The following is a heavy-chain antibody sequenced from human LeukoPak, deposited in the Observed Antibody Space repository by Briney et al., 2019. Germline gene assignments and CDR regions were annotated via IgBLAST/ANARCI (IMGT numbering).Heavy chain of an antibody. CDR2: TSYDGSNK. CDR1: GFTFSSYA. V-gene: IGHV3-30-3*01. J-gene: IGHJ4*02. D-gene: IGHD3-3*01. CDR3: ARPYDTRSRDLGY. Sequence: GGSLRLSCAASGFTFSSYAMHWVRQAPGKGLEWVAVTSYDGSNKYYADSVKGRFTISRDNSKNTLYLQMNSLRAEDTAVYYCARPYDTRSRDLGYWGQGTLVTVSS.